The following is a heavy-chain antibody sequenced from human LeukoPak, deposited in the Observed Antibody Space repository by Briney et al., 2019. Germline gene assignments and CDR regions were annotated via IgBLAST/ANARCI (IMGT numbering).Heavy chain of an antibody. CDR2: IYTSGST. V-gene: IGHV4-61*02. D-gene: IGHD6-19*01. Sequence: SETLSLTCTVSGGSISSGSYYWSWIRQPAGRGLEWIGRIYTSGSTNYNPSLKSRVTISVDTSKNQFSLKLSSVTAADTAVYYCAGRYSSGWYEDVYWGQGTLVTVSS. CDR1: GGSISSGSYY. J-gene: IGHJ4*02. CDR3: AGRYSSGWYEDVY.